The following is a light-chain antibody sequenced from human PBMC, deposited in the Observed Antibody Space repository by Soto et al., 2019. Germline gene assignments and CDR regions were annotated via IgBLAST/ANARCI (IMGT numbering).Light chain of an antibody. Sequence: EIVMTQCPATVSVSPGERAALSCRASQSVGSNLAWYQQKPGQAPRLLIYGASTRATGIPARFSGSGSGTEFTLTISSLQSEDFAVYYCQQYNNWPLTFGGGTKVEIK. CDR2: GAS. J-gene: IGKJ4*01. CDR1: QSVGSN. CDR3: QQYNNWPLT. V-gene: IGKV3-15*01.